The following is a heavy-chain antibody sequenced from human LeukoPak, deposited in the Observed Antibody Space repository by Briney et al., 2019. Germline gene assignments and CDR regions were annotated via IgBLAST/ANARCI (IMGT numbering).Heavy chain of an antibody. J-gene: IGHJ4*02. V-gene: IGHV4-39*01. D-gene: IGHD2-2*01. CDR1: GVSISSSSYY. CDR3: ARHRVVPAADNQDY. CDR2: IYYSGST. Sequence: SETLSLTCTVSGVSISSSSYYWGWIRQPPGKGLEWIGSIYYSGSTYYNPSLKSRVTISVDTSKTQFSLKLSSVTAADTAVYYCARHRVVPAADNQDYWGQGTLVTVSS.